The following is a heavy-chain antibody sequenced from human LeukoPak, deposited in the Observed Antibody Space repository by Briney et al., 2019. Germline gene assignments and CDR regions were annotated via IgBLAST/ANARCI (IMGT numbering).Heavy chain of an antibody. CDR2: IKPDGSEK. Sequence: GGSLRLSCAVSGFTFSTYWMNWVGQAPGKGPEWVANIKPDGSEKFYVDSVKGRFTVSRDNAKNLLYLQMNSLRAEDTALYYCARGASYWGQGTLVTVSS. J-gene: IGHJ4*02. CDR3: ARGASY. V-gene: IGHV3-7*04. CDR1: GFTFSTYW.